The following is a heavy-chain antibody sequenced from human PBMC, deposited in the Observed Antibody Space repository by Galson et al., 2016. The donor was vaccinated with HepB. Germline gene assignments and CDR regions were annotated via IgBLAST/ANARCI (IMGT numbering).Heavy chain of an antibody. CDR2: IKHDGSEK. J-gene: IGHJ4*02. CDR3: ARFSGRYNGDFDN. CDR1: GFTFSSYW. D-gene: IGHD1-26*01. Sequence: SLRLSCAASGFTFSSYWMTWVRQAPGKGLEWVAHIKHDGSEKYYVDSVRGRFTISRDNAKNSLYVQMNSLSAEDTAVYYCARFSGRYNGDFDNWGQATLVTVSS. V-gene: IGHV3-7*04.